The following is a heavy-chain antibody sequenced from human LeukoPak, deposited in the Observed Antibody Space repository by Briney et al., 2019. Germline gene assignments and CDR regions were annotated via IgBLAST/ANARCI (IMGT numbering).Heavy chain of an antibody. CDR3: ARQYCSGGSCYVDAFDI. Sequence: PGGSLRLSCAASGFTFSSYSMNWVRQAPGKGLEWVSSISSSSSYIYYADSVKGRFTISRANAKNSLYLQMNSLRAEDTAVYYCARQYCSGGSCYVDAFDIWGQGTMVTVSS. D-gene: IGHD2-15*01. J-gene: IGHJ3*02. CDR2: ISSSSSYI. CDR1: GFTFSSYS. V-gene: IGHV3-21*01.